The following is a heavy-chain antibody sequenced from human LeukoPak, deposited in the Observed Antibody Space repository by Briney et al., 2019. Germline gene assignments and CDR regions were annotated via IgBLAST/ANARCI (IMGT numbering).Heavy chain of an antibody. CDR1: GFAFSRYN. D-gene: IGHD1-26*01. CDR2: ISTAGSAM. Sequence: PGGSLRLSCAASGFAFSRYNMNWVRQAPGKGLEWVSHISTAGSAMHYADSVKGRFTISRDNVKDSLYLQMNSLRDEGTAVYYCASSGSYRFDYWGQGTLVTVSS. J-gene: IGHJ4*02. V-gene: IGHV3-48*02. CDR3: ASSGSYRFDY.